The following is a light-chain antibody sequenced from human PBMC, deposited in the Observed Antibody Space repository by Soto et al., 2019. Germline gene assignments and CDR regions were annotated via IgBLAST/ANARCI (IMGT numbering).Light chain of an antibody. CDR2: STN. J-gene: IGLJ3*02. CDR3: VLYMGGSWV. CDR1: SGSVSTNYY. V-gene: IGLV8-61*01. Sequence: QTVVTQEPSFSVSPGGTVTLTCGLSSGSVSTNYYPSWYQQTPGQAPRTLMYSTNIRPSGVPDRFSASILGNKAALTITGDQADDEYDYYCVLYMGGSWVFGGGTKLTVL.